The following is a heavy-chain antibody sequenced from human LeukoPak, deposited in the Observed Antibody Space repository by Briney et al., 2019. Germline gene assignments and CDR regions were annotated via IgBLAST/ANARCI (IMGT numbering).Heavy chain of an antibody. Sequence: GTSLRLSCAASGFTFSNHGMHWVRQAPGKGLEWVAVILYDASSKYYADSVKGRFTISRDNSKNTLYLQMNSLRAEDAAVYYCASVAAEYYYGMDVWAKGPRSPSP. V-gene: IGHV3-30*03. J-gene: IGHJ6*02. D-gene: IGHD6-19*01. CDR3: ASVAAEYYYGMDV. CDR1: GFTFSNHG. CDR2: ILYDASSK.